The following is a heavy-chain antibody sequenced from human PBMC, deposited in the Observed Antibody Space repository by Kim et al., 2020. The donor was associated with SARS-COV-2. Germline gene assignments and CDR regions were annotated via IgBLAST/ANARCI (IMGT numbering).Heavy chain of an antibody. CDR3: ARGPHTAMDKYYYYGMDG. CDR2: INHSGST. D-gene: IGHD5-18*01. CDR1: GGSFSGYY. J-gene: IGHJ6*02. V-gene: IGHV4-34*01. Sequence: SETLSLTCAVYGGSFSGYYWSWIRQPPGKGLEWIGEINHSGSTNYNPSLKSRVTISVDTSKNQFSLKLSSVTAADTAVYYCARGPHTAMDKYYYYGMDGWGQGTTVTVSS.